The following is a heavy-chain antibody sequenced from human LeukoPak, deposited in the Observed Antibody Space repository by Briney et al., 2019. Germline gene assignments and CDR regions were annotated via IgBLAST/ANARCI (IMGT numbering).Heavy chain of an antibody. Sequence: ASVKVSCKASGYTFTSYYMHWVRQAPGQGLEWMGIVNPSGGSTSYAQKFQGRVTMTRDMSTSTVYMELSSLRSEDTAVYYCARTYYYDSSGYPTPWFVYWGQGTLVTVSS. J-gene: IGHJ4*02. CDR3: ARTYYYDSSGYPTPWFVY. CDR1: GYTFTSYY. V-gene: IGHV1-46*01. D-gene: IGHD3-22*01. CDR2: VNPSGGST.